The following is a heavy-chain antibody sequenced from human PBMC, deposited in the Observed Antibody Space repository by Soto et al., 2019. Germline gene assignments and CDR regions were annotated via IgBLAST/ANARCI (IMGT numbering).Heavy chain of an antibody. CDR1: GFTFSSYA. CDR3: AKGASGLLWFCDY. Sequence: LRLSCAASGFTFSSYAVTWVRQAPGKGLEWVSTISGSGGSTYYADSVKGRFTISRDNSKNTLYLHTNSLRAEDTAVYFCAKGASGLLWFCDYWGQGTLVTVSS. D-gene: IGHD3-10*01. J-gene: IGHJ4*02. CDR2: ISGSGGST. V-gene: IGHV3-23*01.